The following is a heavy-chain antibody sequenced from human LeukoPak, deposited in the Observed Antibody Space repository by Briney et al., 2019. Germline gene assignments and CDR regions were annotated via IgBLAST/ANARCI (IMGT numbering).Heavy chain of an antibody. CDR2: IWYDGNNK. D-gene: IGHD3-9*01. Sequence: GRSLRLSCAASGFTFSSYGMQWVRQAPGKGLEWVALIWYDGNNKYYADSVKGRFTIFRDNSKNTLYLQMNSLRAEDTAVYYCARERRLDILTGYYSYFDYWGQGTLVTVSS. J-gene: IGHJ4*02. CDR3: ARERRLDILTGYYSYFDY. V-gene: IGHV3-33*01. CDR1: GFTFSSYG.